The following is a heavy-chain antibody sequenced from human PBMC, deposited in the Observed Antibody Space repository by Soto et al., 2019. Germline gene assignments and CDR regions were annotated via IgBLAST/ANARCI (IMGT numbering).Heavy chain of an antibody. D-gene: IGHD3-22*01. CDR2: INHIGRT. V-gene: IGHV4-34*01. J-gene: IGHJ6*02. CDR1: GGSCGGYY. CDR3: LIVTFSAMDG. Sequence: SEPMSLPCDVYGGSCGGYYWSWIRQPPGKGLEWIGEINHIGRTNCNPSLKSRVTIVLDTSKNQFSLKLTSVTAADTAVYYCLIVTFSAMDGWGQGTSVTVS.